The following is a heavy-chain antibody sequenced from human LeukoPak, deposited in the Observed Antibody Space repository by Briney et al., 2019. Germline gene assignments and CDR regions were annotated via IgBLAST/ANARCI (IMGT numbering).Heavy chain of an antibody. J-gene: IGHJ4*02. D-gene: IGHD5-24*01. CDR1: GYSFASYW. V-gene: IGHV5-51*01. CDR3: ASRKKGMATAGFDY. CDR2: IYPGDSDT. Sequence: GESLKISCKGSGYSFASYWSGWVRQMPGKGLEWMGIIYPGDSDTRYSPSFQGQVTISAEKSISTAYLQWSSLKASDTALYYCASRKKGMATAGFDYWGQGTLVTVSS.